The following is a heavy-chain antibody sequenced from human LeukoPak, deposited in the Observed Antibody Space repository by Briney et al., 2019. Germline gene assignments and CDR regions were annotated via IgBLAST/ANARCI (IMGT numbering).Heavy chain of an antibody. CDR2: INPNSGGT. V-gene: IGHV1-2*02. CDR3: ARDLLPKYYYDSSGYYTPNY. J-gene: IGHJ4*02. Sequence: ASVKVSCKASGYTFSNYYMHWVRQAPGQGLEWMGWINPNSGGTNYAQKFQGRVTMTRDTSISTAYMELSRLRSDDTAVYYCARDLLPKYYYDSSGYYTPNYWGQGTLVTVSS. CDR1: GYTFSNYY. D-gene: IGHD3-22*01.